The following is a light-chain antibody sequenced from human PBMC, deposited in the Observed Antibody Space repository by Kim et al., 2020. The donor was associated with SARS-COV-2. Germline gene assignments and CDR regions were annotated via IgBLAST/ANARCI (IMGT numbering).Light chain of an antibody. V-gene: IGKV3-20*01. J-gene: IGKJ2*01. CDR3: QQYGNSPPYI. CDR2: GAS. Sequence: EIVLTQSPGTLSLSPGERATLSCRASQSVSSSYLAWYQQKPGQAPRLLIYGASSRATGIPDRFSGSGSGTDFTLTISRLEPEDFAVYYFQQYGNSPPYIFGQGTKLEI. CDR1: QSVSSSY.